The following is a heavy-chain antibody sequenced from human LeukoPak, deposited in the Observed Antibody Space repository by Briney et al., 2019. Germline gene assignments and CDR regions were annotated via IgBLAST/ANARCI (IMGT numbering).Heavy chain of an antibody. CDR2: VYATGGTT. CDR3: ATEAPRSYYFDY. V-gene: IGHV1-46*01. Sequence: GASVKVSCKASEDTFTYYHIHWVRQAPGQGVEGMGAVYATGGTTINTQNFQGRVTMTRDTSTGTVYMELSSLRFEDTAMYYCATEAPRSYYFDYWGQGILVTVSS. J-gene: IGHJ4*02. CDR1: EDTFTYYH.